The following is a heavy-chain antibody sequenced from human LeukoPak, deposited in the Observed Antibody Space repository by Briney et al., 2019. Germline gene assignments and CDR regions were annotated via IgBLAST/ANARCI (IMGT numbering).Heavy chain of an antibody. J-gene: IGHJ4*02. V-gene: IGHV3-20*04. Sequence: PGGSLRLSCAASGFTFDDYGMSWVRQAPGKGLEWVSGINWNGGSTGYADSVKGRFTISRDNAKNSLYLQMNSLRAEDTALYYCARDRPIVGATTFDYWGQGTLVTVSS. CDR3: ARDRPIVGATTFDY. CDR1: GFTFDDYG. CDR2: INWNGGST. D-gene: IGHD1-26*01.